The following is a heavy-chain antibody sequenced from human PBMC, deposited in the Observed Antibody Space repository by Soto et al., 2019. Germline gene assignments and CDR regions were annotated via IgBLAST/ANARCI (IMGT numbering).Heavy chain of an antibody. CDR2: IGKSGSDI. CDR3: AREIGNRLPYGPVDY. Sequence: PGGSLRLSCAASGFTFSGYYMTWIRQAPGKGLEWVSFIGKSGSDIHYADSVEGRFTISRDNAKNSLYLQMNSLRADDTAVYYCAREIGNRLPYGPVDYWGQGTLVTVSS. J-gene: IGHJ4*02. CDR1: GFTFSGYY. D-gene: IGHD3-10*01. V-gene: IGHV3-11*01.